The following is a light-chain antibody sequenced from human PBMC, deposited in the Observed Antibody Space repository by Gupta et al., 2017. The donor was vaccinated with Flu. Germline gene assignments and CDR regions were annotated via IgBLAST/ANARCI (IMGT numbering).Light chain of an antibody. J-gene: IGLJ2*01. V-gene: IGLV1-47*01. CDR1: NSNIGINY. CDR2: RSN. Sequence: RVTISCSGGNSNIGINYVYWEQQLPGAAPKLLIYRSNQRPSGVPDRFSGSKSGTSASLAISGLRSEDEADYYCAAWDDSLSGVVFGGGTKLTVL. CDR3: AAWDDSLSGVV.